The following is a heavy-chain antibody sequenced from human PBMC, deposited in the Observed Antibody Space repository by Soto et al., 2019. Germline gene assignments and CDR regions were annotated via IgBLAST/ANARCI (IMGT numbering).Heavy chain of an antibody. CDR2: MNPNSGNT. CDR3: ARGRNGMDV. J-gene: IGHJ6*02. V-gene: IGHV1-8*01. Sequence: VASVKVSCKASGDTFSNYDIKWVRQATGQGLEWMGWMNPNSGNTGYAQKFQGRVTMTRNTSISTAYMELSSLRSEDTAVYYCARGRNGMDVWGQGTTVTVSS. CDR1: GDTFSNYD.